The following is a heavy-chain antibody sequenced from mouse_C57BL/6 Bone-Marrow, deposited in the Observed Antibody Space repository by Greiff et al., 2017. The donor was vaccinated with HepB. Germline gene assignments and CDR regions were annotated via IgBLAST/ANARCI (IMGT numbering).Heavy chain of an antibody. V-gene: IGHV5-15*01. J-gene: IGHJ1*03. CDR3: ARHHYGSSYRYFDV. CDR1: GFTFSDYG. D-gene: IGHD1-1*01. CDR2: ISNLAYSI. Sequence: EVKLMESGGGLVQPGGSLKLSCAASGFTFSDYGMAWVRQAPRKGPEWVAFISNLAYSIYYADTVTGRFTISRENAKNTLYLEMSSLRSEDTAMYYCARHHYGSSYRYFDVWGTGTTVTVSS.